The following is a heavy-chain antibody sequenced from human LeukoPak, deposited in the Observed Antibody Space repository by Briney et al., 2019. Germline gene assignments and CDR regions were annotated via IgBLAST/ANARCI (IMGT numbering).Heavy chain of an antibody. CDR2: IYTSGST. J-gene: IGHJ5*02. CDR1: GGSISSGSYY. Sequence: SGTLSLTCTVSGGSISSGSYYWSWIRQPAGKGLEWIGRIYTSGSTNYNPSLKSRVTISVDTSKNQFSLKLSSVTAADTAVYYCAREGITIFGVVILNWFDPWGQGTLVTVSS. D-gene: IGHD3-3*01. V-gene: IGHV4-61*02. CDR3: AREGITIFGVVILNWFDP.